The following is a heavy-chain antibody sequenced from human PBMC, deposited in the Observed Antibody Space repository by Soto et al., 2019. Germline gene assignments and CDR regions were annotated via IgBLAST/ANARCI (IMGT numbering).Heavy chain of an antibody. CDR2: IRGDGSST. CDR1: GFTFSSHW. CDR3: AREIIAVLGARRGFDP. D-gene: IGHD6-19*01. Sequence: EVQLVESGGGLVQPGGSLRLSCVGSGFTFSSHWMHWVRQTPGKGPVWVSRIRGDGSSTAYAESVRGRFAISRDNAKNTLYLQMNNLRAEDSAVYFCAREIIAVLGARRGFDPRGLGTQVPVSS. J-gene: IGHJ5*02. V-gene: IGHV3-74*01.